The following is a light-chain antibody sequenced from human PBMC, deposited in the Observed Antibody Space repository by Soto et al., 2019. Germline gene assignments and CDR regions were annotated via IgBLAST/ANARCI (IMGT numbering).Light chain of an antibody. CDR1: QIISSF. Sequence: DIQMTQSPSSLSASVGDRVTITCRASQIISSFLNWYQQEPGKAPKLLIYGASSLQRGVPLRFSGGGSGTDFTLTIGSLQPEDFATYYCQQSYSTPYTFGQGTELEIK. J-gene: IGKJ2*01. CDR2: GAS. CDR3: QQSYSTPYT. V-gene: IGKV1-39*01.